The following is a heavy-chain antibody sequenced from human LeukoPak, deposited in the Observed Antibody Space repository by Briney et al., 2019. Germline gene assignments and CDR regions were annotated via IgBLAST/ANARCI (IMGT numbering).Heavy chain of an antibody. Sequence: ASVKVSCKASGYTFTSYYMRWVRQAPGQGLEWMGIINPSGGSTSYAQKFQGRVTMTRDTSTSTVYMELSSLRSEDTAVYYCARECLEWFPVGPHYCGMDVWGQGTTVTVSS. V-gene: IGHV1-46*01. CDR2: INPSGGST. CDR3: ARECLEWFPVGPHYCGMDV. J-gene: IGHJ6*02. CDR1: GYTFTSYY. D-gene: IGHD3-3*01.